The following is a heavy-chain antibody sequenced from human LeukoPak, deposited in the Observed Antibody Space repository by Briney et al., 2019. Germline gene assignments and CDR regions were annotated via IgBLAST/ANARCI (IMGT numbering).Heavy chain of an antibody. D-gene: IGHD3-3*01. J-gene: IGHJ4*02. CDR1: GFTFSSYV. V-gene: IGHV3-23*01. CDR2: VSVSGGSR. CDR3: AKADSGYYKHYFDY. Sequence: PGGSLRLSCVASGFTFSSYVMSWVRQAPGQGLGWDSGVSVSGGSRYYADSVKGRFTISRDNSKNTLYLQMNSLRAEDTAVYYCAKADSGYYKHYFDYWGQGTLVTVSS.